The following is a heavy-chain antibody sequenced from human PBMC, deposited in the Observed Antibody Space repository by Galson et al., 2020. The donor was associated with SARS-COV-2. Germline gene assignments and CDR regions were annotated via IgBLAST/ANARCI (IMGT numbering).Heavy chain of an antibody. Sequence: KISCKVSGGAFSNYAIGWVRQAPGQGLEWMGGIITIFNTPNYVQKFQGKITITTDESTSTAYLELSSLRSEDTAVYYCAIYGDDVWSGYHGLDPWGQGTLVTVSS. J-gene: IGHJ5*02. CDR1: GGAFSNYA. D-gene: IGHD3-3*01. CDR3: AIYGDDVWSGYHGLDP. CDR2: IITIFNTP. V-gene: IGHV1-69*05.